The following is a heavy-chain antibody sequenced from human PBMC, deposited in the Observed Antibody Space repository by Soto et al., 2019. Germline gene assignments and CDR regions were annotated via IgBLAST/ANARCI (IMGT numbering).Heavy chain of an antibody. V-gene: IGHV3-33*01. CDR1: GFTFNTYS. Sequence: HPGGSLRLSCEASGFTFNTYSMHWVRQPPGKGLEWLAAIWYDGTQKYYADSVKGRFIISRDNSKKTLYLEMNSLRAEDTAVYYCARAGGTTVTGLWHFDSWGQGXLVTVSS. D-gene: IGHD4-17*01. CDR2: IWYDGTQK. J-gene: IGHJ4*02. CDR3: ARAGGTTVTGLWHFDS.